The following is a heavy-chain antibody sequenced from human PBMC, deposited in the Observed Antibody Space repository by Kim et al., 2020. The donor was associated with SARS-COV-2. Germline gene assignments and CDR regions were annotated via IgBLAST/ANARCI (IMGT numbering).Heavy chain of an antibody. D-gene: IGHD4-17*01. V-gene: IGHV1-3*01. Sequence: ASVKVSCKASGYTFTRDALHWVRQAPGQRPEWMGWINGGNGNRKYSQKFQGRVTFTRDTSASTAYMELNNLRSDDAAVYYCGRIYGDAVDYWGQGTLVTVSS. CDR1: GYTFTRDA. J-gene: IGHJ4*02. CDR3: GRIYGDAVDY. CDR2: INGGNGNR.